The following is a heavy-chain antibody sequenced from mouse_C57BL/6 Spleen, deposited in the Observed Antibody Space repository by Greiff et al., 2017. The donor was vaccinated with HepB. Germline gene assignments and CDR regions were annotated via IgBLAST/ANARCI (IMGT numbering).Heavy chain of an antibody. J-gene: IGHJ4*01. CDR2: ISSGSSTI. CDR1: GFTFSDYG. CDR3: ARDYSNSLYAMDY. D-gene: IGHD2-5*01. Sequence: EVMLVESGGGLVKPGGSLKLSCAASGFTFSDYGMHWVRQAPEKGLEWVAYISSGSSTIYYADTVKGRFTISRDNAKNTLFLQMTSLSSEDTAMYYCARDYSNSLYAMDYWGQGTSVTVSS. V-gene: IGHV5-17*01.